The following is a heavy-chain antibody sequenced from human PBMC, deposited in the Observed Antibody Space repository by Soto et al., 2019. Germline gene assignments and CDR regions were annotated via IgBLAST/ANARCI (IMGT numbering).Heavy chain of an antibody. J-gene: IGHJ6*03. CDR3: ARAGDTIYDDAAECDYYYYMDF. CDR1: GYTFTSYG. Sequence: QVQLVQSGAEVKKPGASVKVSCKASGYTFTSYGISWVRQAPGQGLEWMGWISAYNGNTNYAQKLQGRVTMTADTSTSTAYRGRRSLGTDDTAVYYCARAGDTIYDDAAECDYYYYMDFWVKGPRSPSP. CDR2: ISAYNGNT. V-gene: IGHV1-18*01. D-gene: IGHD3-10*01.